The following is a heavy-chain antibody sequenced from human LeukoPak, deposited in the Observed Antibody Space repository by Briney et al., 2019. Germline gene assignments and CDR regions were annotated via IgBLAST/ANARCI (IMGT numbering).Heavy chain of an antibody. D-gene: IGHD1-26*01. CDR2: ISPSGGST. Sequence: ASVKVSCKAFGYTFTSNYMHWVRQAPGQGPEWMGVISPSGGSTTYAQKFQGRVTLTRDMSTSTDYLELSSLRSEDTAVYYCARGAGDLMGATLFDYWGQGTLVTVSS. J-gene: IGHJ4*02. V-gene: IGHV1-46*01. CDR3: ARGAGDLMGATLFDY. CDR1: GYTFTSNY.